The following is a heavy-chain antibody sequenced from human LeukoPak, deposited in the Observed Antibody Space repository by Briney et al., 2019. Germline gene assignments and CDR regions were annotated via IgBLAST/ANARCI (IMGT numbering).Heavy chain of an antibody. CDR1: GFTFSSYA. CDR2: ISGSDGST. V-gene: IGHV3-23*01. J-gene: IGHJ1*01. Sequence: GGSLRLSCAASGFTFSSYAMSWVRQAPGKGLEWVSAISGSDGSTYYADSVKGRFTISRDNSKNTLYLQMNSLRAEDTAVYCCAKGEGRYEAEYFQHWGQGTLVTVSP. CDR3: AKGEGRYEAEYFQH. D-gene: IGHD1-14*01.